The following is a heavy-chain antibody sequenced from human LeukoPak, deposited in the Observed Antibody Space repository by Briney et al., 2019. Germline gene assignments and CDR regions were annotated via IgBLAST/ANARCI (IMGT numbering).Heavy chain of an antibody. CDR3: ARFPDAFDI. Sequence: SETLSLTCAVSGGSISSGGYSWSWIRQPPGKGLEWIGYIYHSGSTYYNPSLKSRVTISVDRSKNQFSLKLSSVTAADTAVYYCARFPDAFDIWGQGTMVTVSS. V-gene: IGHV4-30-2*01. CDR1: GGSISSGGYS. J-gene: IGHJ3*02. CDR2: IYHSGST.